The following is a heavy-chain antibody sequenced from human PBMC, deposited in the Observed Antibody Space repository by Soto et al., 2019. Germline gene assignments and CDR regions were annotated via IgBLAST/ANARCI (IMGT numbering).Heavy chain of an antibody. V-gene: IGHV1-69*13. CDR2: IIPIFGTA. CDR3: AVQPKTPAASPSH. D-gene: IGHD2-2*01. Sequence: SVKVSCNASGGTFSSYAMSLVRQAPGQGLEWMGGIIPIFGTANYAQKFQGRVTITADESTSTAYMELSSLRSEDTAVYYCAVQPKTPAASPSHWGQGTLVAVSP. CDR1: GGTFSSYA. J-gene: IGHJ4*02.